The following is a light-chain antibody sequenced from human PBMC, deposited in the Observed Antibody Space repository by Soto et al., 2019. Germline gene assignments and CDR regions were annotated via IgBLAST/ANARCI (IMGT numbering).Light chain of an antibody. CDR3: QQYKSWPPIT. CDR1: QNINRR. CDR2: DAS. J-gene: IGKJ5*01. Sequence: DVQMSLSPSTLSATVGDRVTITCRASQNINRRLAWYQQKPGKAPNLLIYDASSLESGVPARFSGGGSGTEFTLTISSLKSEDYAVYYCQQYKSWPPITFGQGTRLAI. V-gene: IGKV1-5*01.